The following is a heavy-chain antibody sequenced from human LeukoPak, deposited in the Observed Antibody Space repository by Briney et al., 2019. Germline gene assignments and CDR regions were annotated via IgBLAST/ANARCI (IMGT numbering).Heavy chain of an antibody. J-gene: IGHJ5*02. CDR1: GGSFSGYY. Sequence: SETLSLTCAVYGGSFSGYYWSWIRQPPGKGLEWIGEINHSGSTNYNPSLKSRVTISVDTSKNQFSLKLSSVTAADTAVYYCARHVLYGGVRGVWFDPWGQGTLVTVSS. CDR3: ARHVLYGGVRGVWFDP. V-gene: IGHV4-34*01. CDR2: INHSGST. D-gene: IGHD4-23*01.